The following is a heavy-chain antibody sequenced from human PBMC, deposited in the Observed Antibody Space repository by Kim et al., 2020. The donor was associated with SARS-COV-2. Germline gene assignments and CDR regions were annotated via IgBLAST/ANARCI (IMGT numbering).Heavy chain of an antibody. Sequence: GGSLRLSCAASGFTFDNHAMSWVRQAPGKGLEWISAISGTGYTTYSSDSVKGRLTISRDNSGNTLILQMNSLRVDDTAVYYCAKARGGLYDFWSGYWTHVYYYYGLDVWGQGTTVTVSS. CDR3: AKARGGLYDFWSGYWTHVYYYYGLDV. CDR2: ISGTGYTT. V-gene: IGHV3-23*01. CDR1: GFTFDNHA. D-gene: IGHD3-3*01. J-gene: IGHJ6*02.